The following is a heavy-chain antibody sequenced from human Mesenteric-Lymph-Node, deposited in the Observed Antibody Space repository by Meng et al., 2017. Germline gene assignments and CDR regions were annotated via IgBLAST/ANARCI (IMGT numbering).Heavy chain of an antibody. CDR1: GGSITSTSSH. D-gene: IGHD3-3*02. Sequence: QVQLQESGPGLVKPSQTLSLTFTISGGSITSTSSHWGWVRQPPGKGLEWIGSIYYRGSTNYNPSLKSRISMSVDMSKNQFSLKVNSVTAADTAIYYCVISSHNWGQGTLVTVSS. V-gene: IGHV4-39*07. J-gene: IGHJ4*02. CDR2: IYYRGST. CDR3: VISSHN.